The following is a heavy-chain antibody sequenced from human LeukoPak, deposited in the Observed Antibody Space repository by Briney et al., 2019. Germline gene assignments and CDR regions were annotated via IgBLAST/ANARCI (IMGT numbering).Heavy chain of an antibody. V-gene: IGHV1-69*04. CDR2: IIPILGIA. CDR3: ARGPYDSSGYYYYGMDV. Sequence: GASVKVSCKASGGTFSRNAISWVRQAPGQGLEWMGRIIPILGIANYAQKFQGRVTITADKSTSTAYMELSSLRSEDTAVYYCARGPYDSSGYYYYGMDVWAKGPRSPSP. CDR1: GGTFSRNA. J-gene: IGHJ6*02. D-gene: IGHD3-22*01.